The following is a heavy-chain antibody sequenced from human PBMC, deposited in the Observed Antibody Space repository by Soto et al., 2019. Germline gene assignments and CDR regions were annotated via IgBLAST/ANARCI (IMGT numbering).Heavy chain of an antibody. Sequence: GASVKVSCKASGYTFTSYAMHWVRQAPGQRLEWMGWINAGNGNTKYSQKFQGRVTITRDTSASTAYMELSSLRSEDTAVYYCARARYSSSWTSDAFDIWGQGTMVTVSS. CDR1: GYTFTSYA. CDR3: ARARYSSSWTSDAFDI. V-gene: IGHV1-3*01. J-gene: IGHJ3*02. D-gene: IGHD6-13*01. CDR2: INAGNGNT.